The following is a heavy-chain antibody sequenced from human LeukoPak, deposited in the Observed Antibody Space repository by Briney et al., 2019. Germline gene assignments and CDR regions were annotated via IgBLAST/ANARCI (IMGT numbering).Heavy chain of an antibody. CDR1: GGSISSGDYD. Sequence: SQTLSLTRTVSGGSISSGDYDWSWTRQPPGNGLGRIGDTYYWGSTYYNPSLKSRVTISVDTSKTQFSLKLSSVTAADTAVYYCARAYYDFWSGYAWYFDYWGQGTLVTVSS. V-gene: IGHV4-30-4*08. D-gene: IGHD3-3*01. CDR2: TYYWGST. J-gene: IGHJ4*02. CDR3: ARAYYDFWSGYAWYFDY.